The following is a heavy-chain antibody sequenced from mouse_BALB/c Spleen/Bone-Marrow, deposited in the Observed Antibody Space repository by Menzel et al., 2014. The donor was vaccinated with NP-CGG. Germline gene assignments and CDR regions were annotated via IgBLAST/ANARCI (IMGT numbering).Heavy chain of an antibody. V-gene: IGHV1S81*02. D-gene: IGHD2-4*01. Sequence: VQLQQSGAELVKPGASVKLSCKASGYTFTSYYMHWVKQRPGQGLEWIGGINPSNGGTNFNEKFKSKATLTVDKSSSTTDMQLSSLTSEDSAVYYCTRGDDYDEEFAYWGQGTLVTVSA. CDR1: GYTFTSYY. J-gene: IGHJ3*01. CDR2: INPSNGGT. CDR3: TRGDDYDEEFAY.